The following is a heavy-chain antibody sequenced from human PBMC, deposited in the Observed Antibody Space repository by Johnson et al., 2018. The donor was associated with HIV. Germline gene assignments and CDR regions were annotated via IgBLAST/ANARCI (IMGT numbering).Heavy chain of an antibody. Sequence: QMQLVESVGGVVQPGRSLRLSCAASGFTFSNYPMHWVRQAPGKGLEWVAVIWYDGSNKYYADSVKGRFTISRDNSKNTLYLQMNSLRAEDTAVYYCARGGIAAKEPWRAFDIWGQGTMVTVSS. D-gene: IGHD6-13*01. CDR3: ARGGIAAKEPWRAFDI. J-gene: IGHJ3*02. CDR2: IWYDGSNK. V-gene: IGHV3-30-3*01. CDR1: GFTFSNYP.